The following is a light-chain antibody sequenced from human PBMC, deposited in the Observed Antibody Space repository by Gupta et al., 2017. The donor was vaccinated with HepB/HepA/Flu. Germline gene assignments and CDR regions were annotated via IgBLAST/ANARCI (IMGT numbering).Light chain of an antibody. CDR1: QAIGDW. J-gene: IGKJ4*01. Sequence: DIQMSQSPSTLPASVGDRVTITCRASQAIGDWLAWYQQKPGKDPKLLIYKASTLQGGVPWRFSGSGSGTEFTLTVSSLQPDDFATYYCQQDESFRLTFGGGTKVEIK. CDR3: QQDESFRLT. CDR2: KAS. V-gene: IGKV1-5*03.